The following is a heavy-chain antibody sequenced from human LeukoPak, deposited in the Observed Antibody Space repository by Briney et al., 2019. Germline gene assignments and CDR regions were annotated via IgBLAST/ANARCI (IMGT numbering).Heavy chain of an antibody. CDR3: ARGPPIETMVVIPLDY. CDR1: GYTFTGYY. V-gene: IGHV1-2*02. Sequence: ASVKVSCKASGYTFTGYYMHWVRQAPGQGLEWMGWINPNSGGTNYAQKFQGRVTMTRDTSISTAYMELSRLRSDDTAVYYCARGPPIETMVVIPLDYWGQGTLVTVSS. J-gene: IGHJ4*02. CDR2: INPNSGGT. D-gene: IGHD2-21*01.